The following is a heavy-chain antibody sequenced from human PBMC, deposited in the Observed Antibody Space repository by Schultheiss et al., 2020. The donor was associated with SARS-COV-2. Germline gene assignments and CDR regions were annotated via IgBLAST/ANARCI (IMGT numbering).Heavy chain of an antibody. J-gene: IGHJ5*02. CDR1: GDSISSYY. D-gene: IGHD3-10*01. CDR2: IYTSGST. V-gene: IGHV4-4*07. Sequence: SETLSLTCTVSGDSISSYYWSWIRQPAGKGLEWIGRIYTSGSTNYNPSLKSRVTISVDTSKNQFSLKLSSVIAADTAVYYCARETVWFRDLLLGRNWFDPWGQGTLVTVSS. CDR3: ARETVWFRDLLLGRNWFDP.